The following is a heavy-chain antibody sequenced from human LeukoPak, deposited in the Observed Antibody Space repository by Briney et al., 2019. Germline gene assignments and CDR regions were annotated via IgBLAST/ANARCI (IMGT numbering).Heavy chain of an antibody. CDR3: ARLTDYYDSSGYYRNYNWFDP. CDR2: IYPGDSDT. J-gene: IGHJ5*02. Sequence: GESLKISCKGSGYSFPNYWIAWVRQMPGKGLEWRGIIYPGDSDTKYSPSFEGQVTLSADKSINTAYLQWSSLTASDTAMYYCARLTDYYDSSGYYRNYNWFDPWGQGTLVTVSS. CDR1: GYSFPNYW. D-gene: IGHD3-22*01. V-gene: IGHV5-51*01.